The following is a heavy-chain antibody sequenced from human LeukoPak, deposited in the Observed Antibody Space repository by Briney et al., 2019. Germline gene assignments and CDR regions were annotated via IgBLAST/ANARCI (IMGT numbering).Heavy chain of an antibody. J-gene: IGHJ5*02. V-gene: IGHV3-74*01. CDR3: ARTGIAARPTVWFDP. Sequence: PGGSLRLSCAASGFTFSSYWMHWVRQAPGKGLVWVSHINSDGSSTNYADSVKGRFNISRDNAKNTLYLQMNSLRAEDTAVYYCARTGIAARPTVWFDPWGQGTLVTVSS. CDR1: GFTFSSYW. CDR2: INSDGSST. D-gene: IGHD6-6*01.